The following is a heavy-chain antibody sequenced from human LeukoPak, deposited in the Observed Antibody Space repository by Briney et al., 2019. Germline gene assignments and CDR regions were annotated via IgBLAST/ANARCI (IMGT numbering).Heavy chain of an antibody. J-gene: IGHJ2*01. CDR3: ALGGSRIGAQWYFDL. V-gene: IGHV3-64*01. D-gene: IGHD2-15*01. Sequence: GGSLRLSCTASGFTFRSYAMHWVRQAPGKGLEYVSAISTSGVSTYYANSMKGRFTISRDNSKNTLYLQMGSLRAEDMAVYYCALGGSRIGAQWYFDLGGGGTLVTVS. CDR2: ISTSGVST. CDR1: GFTFRSYA.